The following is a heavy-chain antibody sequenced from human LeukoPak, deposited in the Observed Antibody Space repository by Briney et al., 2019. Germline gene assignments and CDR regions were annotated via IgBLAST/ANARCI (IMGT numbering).Heavy chain of an antibody. CDR1: GFTFGSYG. J-gene: IGHJ4*02. CDR2: ISYDGSNK. Sequence: GGSLRLSCAASGFTFGSYGMHWVRQAPGKGLEWVAVISYDGSNKYYADSVKGRFTISRDNSKNTLYLQMNSLRAEDTAVYYCAKDRLAYSNYPFDYWGQGTLVTVSS. CDR3: AKDRLAYSNYPFDY. D-gene: IGHD4-11*01. V-gene: IGHV3-30*18.